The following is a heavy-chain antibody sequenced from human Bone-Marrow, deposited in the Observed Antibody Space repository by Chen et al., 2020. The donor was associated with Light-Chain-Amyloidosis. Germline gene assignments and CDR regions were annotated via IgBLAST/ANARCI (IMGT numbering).Heavy chain of an antibody. V-gene: IGHV1-8*01. CDR1: GYTFTSYD. J-gene: IGHJ6*03. Sequence: QVQLVQSGAEVKKPGASVKVSCKASGYTFTSYDINWVRQATGQGLEWMGWMNPNSGNTGYAQKFQGRVTMTRNTSISTAYMELSSLRSEDTAVYYCARGGITIFGVVIGRYYYMDVWAKGPRSPSP. CDR2: MNPNSGNT. CDR3: ARGGITIFGVVIGRYYYMDV. D-gene: IGHD3-3*01.